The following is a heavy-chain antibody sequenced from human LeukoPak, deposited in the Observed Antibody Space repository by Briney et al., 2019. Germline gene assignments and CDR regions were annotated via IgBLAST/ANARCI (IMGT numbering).Heavy chain of an antibody. CDR2: IYYSGST. J-gene: IGHJ5*02. CDR3: ASVKWELGS. Sequence: SQSLSLTCTVSGGSISSSSYYWGWIRQPPGKGLERIGSIYYSGSTSYSPALKSRVTISVDTSKNQFSLKLSSVTAADTAVYYCASVKWELGSWGQGTLVTVSS. CDR1: GGSISSSSYY. V-gene: IGHV4-39*01. D-gene: IGHD1-26*01.